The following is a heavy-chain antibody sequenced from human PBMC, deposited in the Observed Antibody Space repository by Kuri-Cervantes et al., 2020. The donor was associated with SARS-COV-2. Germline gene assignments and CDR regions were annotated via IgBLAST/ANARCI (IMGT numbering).Heavy chain of an antibody. CDR2: IYYSGST. CDR3: ARHRRWGSIVARPGYFDY. CDR1: GGSISSYY. Sequence: SETLSLTCTVSGGSISSYYWGWIRQPPGKGLEWIGSIYYSGSTYYNPPLKSRVTISVDTSKNQFSLKLSSVTAADTAVYYCARHRRWGSIVARPGYFDYWGQGTLVTVSS. V-gene: IGHV4-39*01. D-gene: IGHD6-6*01. J-gene: IGHJ4*02.